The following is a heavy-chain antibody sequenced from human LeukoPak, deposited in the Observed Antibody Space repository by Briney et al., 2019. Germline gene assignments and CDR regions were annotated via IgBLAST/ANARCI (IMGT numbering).Heavy chain of an antibody. Sequence: GASVKVSCKASGYTFTRYYMHWVRQAPGQGLEWMGWINPNSGGTDYAQKFQGRVTMTRDTSISTAYMELSRLRSDNTAVYYCARGDYGSGTYLWGSWGQGILVTVSP. CDR2: INPNSGGT. CDR3: ARGDYGSGTYLWGS. J-gene: IGHJ5*02. D-gene: IGHD3-10*01. CDR1: GYTFTRYY. V-gene: IGHV1-2*02.